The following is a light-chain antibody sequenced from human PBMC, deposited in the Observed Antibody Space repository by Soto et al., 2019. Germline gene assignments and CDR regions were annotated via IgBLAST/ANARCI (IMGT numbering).Light chain of an antibody. CDR1: SSNIGNNY. Sequence: QSVLTQPPSVSAAPGQKVTISCSGSSSNIGNNYVSWYQQLPGTAPKLLIYDNSKRPSGIPDRFSGSKSGTSATLGITGRQTGDEADYYCGTWDSSLSAGVFGGGTQLTVL. J-gene: IGLJ2*01. CDR3: GTWDSSLSAGV. V-gene: IGLV1-51*01. CDR2: DNS.